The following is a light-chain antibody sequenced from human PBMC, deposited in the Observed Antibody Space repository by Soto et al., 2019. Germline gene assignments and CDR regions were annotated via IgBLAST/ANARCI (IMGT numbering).Light chain of an antibody. CDR3: QQYYNSPLT. V-gene: IGKV1-8*01. J-gene: IGKJ4*01. CDR1: QGIASY. CDR2: AAS. Sequence: AIRMTQSPSSLSASTGDRVTITCRASQGIASYLAWYQQKPGKAPKLLIYAASTLQSGVPSRFSCSGSGIDFTLTISWLQSEDSATHYCQQYYNSPLTVGGGTKVEIK.